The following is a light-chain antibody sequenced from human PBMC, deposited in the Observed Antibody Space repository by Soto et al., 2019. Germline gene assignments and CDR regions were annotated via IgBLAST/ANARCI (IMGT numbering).Light chain of an antibody. V-gene: IGLV2-14*01. Sequence: QSVLTQPASVSGSPGQSITISCTGTSSDVGRYNYVSWYQQHPAKAPKVLIYEVSNRPSGVSNRFSGSKSGNTASLTISGLQAEDEADYYCASYTSTSTLFGGGTKLTVL. CDR3: ASYTSTSTL. J-gene: IGLJ2*01. CDR2: EVS. CDR1: SSDVGRYNY.